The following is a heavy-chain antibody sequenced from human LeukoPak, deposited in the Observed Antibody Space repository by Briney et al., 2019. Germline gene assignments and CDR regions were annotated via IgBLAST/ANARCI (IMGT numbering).Heavy chain of an antibody. D-gene: IGHD4-17*01. CDR3: GRDPNGDYVGAFEF. CDR2: SWSGGTNT. CDR1: GFTFSKYA. V-gene: IGHV3-23*01. J-gene: IGHJ3*01. Sequence: GGSLRLSGVASGFTFSKYALVWVRQAPGKGLEWVSASWSGGTNTLYADAVKGRFTISRDNSKNTLFLQMNSLSAEDTAVYYCGRDPNGDYVGAFEFWGHGTMVIVSS.